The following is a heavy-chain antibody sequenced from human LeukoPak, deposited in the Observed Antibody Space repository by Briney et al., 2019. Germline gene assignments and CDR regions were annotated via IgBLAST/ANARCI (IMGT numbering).Heavy chain of an antibody. CDR3: VGLGTMTVGLGY. CDR2: FSHSGST. CDR1: GYSINSDYY. J-gene: IGHJ4*02. D-gene: IGHD3-22*01. V-gene: IGHV4-38-2*02. Sequence: SETLSLTCTVSGYSINSDYYWGWIRQPPGKGLEWLGSFSHSGSTLYNPSLKSRVTMSVDTSKSQFSLKLSSVTAADTAVYYCVGLGTMTVGLGYWGQGTLVTVSS.